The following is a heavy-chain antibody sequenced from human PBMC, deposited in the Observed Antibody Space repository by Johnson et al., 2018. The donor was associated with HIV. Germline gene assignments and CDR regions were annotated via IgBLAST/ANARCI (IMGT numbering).Heavy chain of an antibody. CDR1: GFTFSSYA. CDR3: PRDPEEYCGGDCYLWGLGAFDI. CDR2: ISYDGSNK. D-gene: IGHD2-21*02. Sequence: QVQLVESGGGVVQPGRSLRLSCAASGFTFSSYAMHWVRQAPGKGLEWVAVISYDGSNKYFADSVKGSFTISRDNSKNTLDMQMNSLIAEDTAVYYCPRDPEEYCGGDCYLWGLGAFDIWGQGTMVTVSS. V-gene: IGHV3-30-3*01. J-gene: IGHJ3*02.